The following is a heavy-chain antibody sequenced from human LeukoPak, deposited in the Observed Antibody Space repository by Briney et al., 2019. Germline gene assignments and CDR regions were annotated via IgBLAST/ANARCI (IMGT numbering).Heavy chain of an antibody. Sequence: GGSLRLSCAASGFTFSSYAMSWVRQAPGKGLEWVSAISGSGGGTYYADPVKGRFTISRDNSKNTLYLQTNSLRAEDTAVYYCARRGAAGTYYFDYWGQGTLVTVSS. CDR3: ARRGAAGTYYFDY. D-gene: IGHD6-13*01. V-gene: IGHV3-23*01. J-gene: IGHJ4*02. CDR1: GFTFSSYA. CDR2: ISGSGGGT.